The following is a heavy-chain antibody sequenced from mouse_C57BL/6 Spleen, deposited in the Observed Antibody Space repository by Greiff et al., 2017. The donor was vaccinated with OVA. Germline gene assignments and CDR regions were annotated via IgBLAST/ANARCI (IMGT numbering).Heavy chain of an antibody. CDR3: ARKGGMVEDY. Sequence: EVQLQHSVPELVKPGASVKISCKASGYTFTDYYMNWVKQSHGKSLEWIGDINPNNGGTSYNQKFKGKATLTVDKSSSTAYMELRSLTSEDSAVYYCARKGGMVEDYWGQGTTLTVSS. D-gene: IGHD2-10*02. J-gene: IGHJ2*01. CDR2: INPNNGGT. V-gene: IGHV1-26*01. CDR1: GYTFTDYY.